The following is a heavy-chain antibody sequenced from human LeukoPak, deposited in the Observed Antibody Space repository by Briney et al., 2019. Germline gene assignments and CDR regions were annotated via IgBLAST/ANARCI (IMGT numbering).Heavy chain of an antibody. CDR3: AKRGVVIRGVLVIGFHKEAYYFDY. J-gene: IGHJ4*02. Sequence: GGSQRLSCVVSGIRLSNYGMSWVRQAPGKGLEWVSGISESGGGTNYADSVKGRFTISRDNSLNTLYLQMNSLRAEDTAVYFCAKRGVVIRGVLVIGFHKEAYYFDYWGQGILVTVSS. D-gene: IGHD3-10*01. V-gene: IGHV3-23*01. CDR1: GIRLSNYG. CDR2: ISESGGGT.